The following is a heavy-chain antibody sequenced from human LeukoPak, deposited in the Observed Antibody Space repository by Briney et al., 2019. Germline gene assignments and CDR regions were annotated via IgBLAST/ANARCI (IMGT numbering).Heavy chain of an antibody. D-gene: IGHD6-13*01. Sequence: SVKVSCKASGGTFSSYAISWVRQAPGQGLEWMGGIIPSFGPANYAQKFQDRVTITADKSTSTAYMELSSLRSEDTAVYYCARVVGLTGYSSSWYLGYYYYMDVWGKGTTVTVSS. V-gene: IGHV1-69*06. J-gene: IGHJ6*03. CDR2: IIPSFGPA. CDR1: GGTFSSYA. CDR3: ARVVGLTGYSSSWYLGYYYYMDV.